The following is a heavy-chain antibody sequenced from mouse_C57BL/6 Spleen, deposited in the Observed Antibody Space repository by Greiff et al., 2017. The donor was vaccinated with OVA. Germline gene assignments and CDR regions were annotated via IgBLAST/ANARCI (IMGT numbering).Heavy chain of an antibody. J-gene: IGHJ2*01. CDR3: ARMGGWNYFDY. CDR1: GYTFTSYW. Sequence: VQLKQPGAELVMPGASVKLSCKASGYTFTSYWMHWVKQRPGQGLEWIGEIDPSDSYTNYNQKFKGKSTLTVDKSSSTAYMQLSSLKSEDSAVYNCARMGGWNYFDYWGQGTTLTVSS. CDR2: IDPSDSYT. V-gene: IGHV1-69*01.